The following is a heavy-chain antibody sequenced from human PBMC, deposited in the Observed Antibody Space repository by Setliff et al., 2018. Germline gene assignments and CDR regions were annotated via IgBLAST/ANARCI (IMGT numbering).Heavy chain of an antibody. V-gene: IGHV4-61*02. CDR2: LHTSGTT. D-gene: IGHD1-26*01. Sequence: PSETLSLTCAVSGGSITSGSYYWSWIRQPAGEGLEWIGRLHTSGTTDYNPSLKGRVTISADTSTNPFSLKLTSVTAADTAVYYCARDNTIVGATDYWGQGALVTVSS. CDR3: ARDNTIVGATDY. CDR1: GGSITSGSYY. J-gene: IGHJ4*02.